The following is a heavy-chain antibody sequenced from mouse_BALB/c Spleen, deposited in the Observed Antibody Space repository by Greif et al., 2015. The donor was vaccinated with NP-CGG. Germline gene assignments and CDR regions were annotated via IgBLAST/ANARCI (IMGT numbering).Heavy chain of an antibody. Sequence: EVMLVESGGGLVQPGGSLRLSCATSGFTFTDYYMSWVRQPPGKALEWLGFIRNKANGYTTEYSASVKGRFTISRDKSQSILYLQMNTLRAEDSATYYCARDKHYYGSIGEDYAMDYWGQGTSFSVSS. CDR2: IRNKANGYTT. CDR3: ARDKHYYGSIGEDYAMDY. CDR1: GFTFTDYY. D-gene: IGHD1-1*01. V-gene: IGHV7-3*02. J-gene: IGHJ4*01.